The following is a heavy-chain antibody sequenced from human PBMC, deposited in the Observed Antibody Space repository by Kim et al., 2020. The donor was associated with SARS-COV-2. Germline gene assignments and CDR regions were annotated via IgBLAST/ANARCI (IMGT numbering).Heavy chain of an antibody. J-gene: IGHJ4*02. Sequence: SETLSLTCTVSGGSISSSSYYWGWIRQPPGKLLEWLGSIYYSGSTYYNPSLKSRVTISVDTSKNQFSLKLSSVTAADTAVYYCARHVSRNYGSGSYYNYWGQGTLVTVSS. CDR2: IYYSGST. CDR3: ARHVSRNYGSGSYYNY. V-gene: IGHV4-39*01. CDR1: GGSISSSSYY. D-gene: IGHD3-10*01.